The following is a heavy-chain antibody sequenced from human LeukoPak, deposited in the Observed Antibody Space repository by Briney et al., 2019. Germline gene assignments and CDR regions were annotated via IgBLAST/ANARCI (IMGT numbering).Heavy chain of an antibody. CDR1: GYTFTSYG. D-gene: IGHD2-2*01. J-gene: IGHJ4*02. V-gene: IGHV1-18*04. CDR3: ARDVGCSSTSCYAHFDY. CDR2: ISAYNGNT. Sequence: ASVKVSCKASGYTFTSYGISWVRQAPGQGLEWMGWISAYNGNTNYAQKLQGRVTMTTDTSTSTAYMELRSLRSDDTAVYCCARDVGCSSTSCYAHFDYWGQGTLVTVSS.